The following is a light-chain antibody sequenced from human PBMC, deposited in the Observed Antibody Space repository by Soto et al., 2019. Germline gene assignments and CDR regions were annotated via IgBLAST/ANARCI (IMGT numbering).Light chain of an antibody. CDR2: DAS. CDR1: QSISSW. Sequence: DIQMTQSPSTLSASVGDRVTITCRAIQSISSWLAWYQQKPGKAPKLLIYDASSLESGVPSRFSGSGSGTEFTLNISSLQPDDFATYYCQQYNTWTFGQGTKVDIK. CDR3: QQYNTWT. V-gene: IGKV1-5*01. J-gene: IGKJ1*01.